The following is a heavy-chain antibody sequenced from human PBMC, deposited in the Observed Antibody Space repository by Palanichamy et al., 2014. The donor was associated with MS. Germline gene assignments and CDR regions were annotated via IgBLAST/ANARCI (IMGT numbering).Heavy chain of an antibody. J-gene: IGHJ3*02. CDR1: GFTFSNAW. V-gene: IGHV3-15*01. CDR3: TTDPHGQTKRIVVVPAATRLGAFDI. CDR2: IKSKTDGGTT. Sequence: EVQLVESGGGLVKPGGSLRLSCAASGFTFSNAWMSWVRQAPGKGLEWVGRIKSKTDGGTTDYAAPVKGRFTISRDDSKNTLYLQMNSLKTEDTAVYYCTTDPHGQTKRIVVVPAATRLGAFDIWGQGTMVTVSS. D-gene: IGHD2-2*01.